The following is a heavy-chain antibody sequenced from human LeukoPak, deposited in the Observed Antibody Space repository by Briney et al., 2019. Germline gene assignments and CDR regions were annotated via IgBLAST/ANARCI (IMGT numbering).Heavy chain of an antibody. D-gene: IGHD6-19*01. CDR3: ARGSASGWLPTV. J-gene: IGHJ4*02. Sequence: GGSLRLSCAASGFTFSSYSMNWVRQAPGKGLEWVSSISSSSSYIYYADSVKGRFTISRDNAKNSLYLQMNSLRAEDTAVYYCARGSASGWLPTVWGQGTLGTVSS. V-gene: IGHV3-21*01. CDR1: GFTFSSYS. CDR2: ISSSSSYI.